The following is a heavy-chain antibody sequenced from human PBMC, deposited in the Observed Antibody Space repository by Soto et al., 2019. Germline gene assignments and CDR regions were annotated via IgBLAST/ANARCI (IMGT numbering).Heavy chain of an antibody. V-gene: IGHV4-39*01. CDR3: ARQGSY. CDR1: GVSISDTSYY. Sequence: QLQLQESGPGLVKPSETLSLTCNVSGVSISDTSYYWGWIRQPPGKGLEWIGTIYFNGNTFYNPSLKSRLTISVDTSKNQISLRLTSVTAADTAVYYCARQGSYRGQGTLVAVSS. J-gene: IGHJ4*02. CDR2: IYFNGNT.